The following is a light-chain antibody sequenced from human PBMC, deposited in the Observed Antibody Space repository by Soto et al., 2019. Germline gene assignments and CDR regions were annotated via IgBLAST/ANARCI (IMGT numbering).Light chain of an antibody. CDR3: QQYDILPIT. CDR1: QDINIY. CDR2: DAS. J-gene: IGKJ5*01. V-gene: IGKV1-33*01. Sequence: DIQMTQSPSSLFASLGDRVTITFQATQDINIYLNWYQQKPGKAPNLLIYDASNLEIGVPSRFSGSGSGTHFTFTISSLQTEDIGTYYCQQYDILPITFGRGTRLEIK.